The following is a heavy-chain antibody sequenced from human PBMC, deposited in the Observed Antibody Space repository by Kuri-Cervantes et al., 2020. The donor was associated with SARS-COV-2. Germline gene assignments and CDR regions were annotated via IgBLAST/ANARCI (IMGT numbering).Heavy chain of an antibody. CDR1: GFTFSSYA. J-gene: IGHJ4*02. D-gene: IGHD3-10*01. Sequence: GESLKISCAASGFTFSSYAMSWVRQAPGKGLEWVAVISYDGSNSYYADSVKGRFAVSRDNSKNILYLQMNSLSAEDTAVYYCARGVGGVRGVMVRFDFWGQGTLVTVSS. CDR3: ARGVGGVRGVMVRFDF. CDR2: ISYDGSNS. V-gene: IGHV3-30*09.